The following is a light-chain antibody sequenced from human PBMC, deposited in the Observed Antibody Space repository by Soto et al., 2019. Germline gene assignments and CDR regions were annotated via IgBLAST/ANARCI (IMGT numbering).Light chain of an antibody. CDR1: QSVDSY. V-gene: IGKV3-20*01. J-gene: IGKJ2*01. CDR3: QQYGTSTYT. Sequence: EIVLTQSPGTLSLSPGERASLSCGASQSVDSYLAWYQQKPGQAPRLVIYGASNRATGIPDRVSGSGSGTSITLTISSLEPQDFAVYYCQQYGTSTYTCGQGTKLEIK. CDR2: GAS.